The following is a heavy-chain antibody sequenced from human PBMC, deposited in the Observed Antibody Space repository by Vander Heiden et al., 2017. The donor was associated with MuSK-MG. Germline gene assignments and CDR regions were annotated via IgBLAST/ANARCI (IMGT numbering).Heavy chain of an antibody. D-gene: IGHD2-8*02. CDR3: ARVSNEVVLVSKVYYYYYGMDV. CDR1: GYTFTSYY. Sequence: KASGYTFTSYYMHWVRQAPGQGLEWMGIINPSGGSTSYAQKFQGRVTMTRDTSTSTVYMELSSLRSEDTAVYYCARVSNEVVLVSKVYYYYYGMDVWGQGTTVTVSS. J-gene: IGHJ6*02. V-gene: IGHV1-46*01. CDR2: INPSGGST.